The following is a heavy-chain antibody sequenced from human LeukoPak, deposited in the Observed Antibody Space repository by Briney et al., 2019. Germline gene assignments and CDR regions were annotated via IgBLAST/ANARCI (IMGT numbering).Heavy chain of an antibody. CDR1: GGSISSGGYY. Sequence: PSQTLSLTCTVSGGSISSGGYYWSWIHQHPGKGLEWIGYIYYSGSTYYNPSLKSRVTISVDTSKNQFSLKLSSVTAADTAVYYCARDGRKDPYYYYGMDVWGQGTTVTVSS. V-gene: IGHV4-31*03. J-gene: IGHJ6*02. CDR3: ARDGRKDPYYYYGMDV. CDR2: IYYSGST. D-gene: IGHD1-26*01.